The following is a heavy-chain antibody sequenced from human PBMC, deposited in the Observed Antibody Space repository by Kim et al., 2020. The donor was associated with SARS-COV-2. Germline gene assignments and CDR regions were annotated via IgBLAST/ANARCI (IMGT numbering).Heavy chain of an antibody. J-gene: IGHJ3*02. D-gene: IGHD6-13*01. Sequence: SETLSLTCTVSGGSISSYYWSWIRQPPGKGLEWIGYIYYSGSTNYNPSLKSRVTISVDTSKNQFSLKLSSVTAADTAVYYCAATLGLEDSSSWYLGAFGICGEGAMV. CDR2: IYYSGST. CDR3: AATLGLEDSSSWYLGAFGI. V-gene: IGHV4-59*01. CDR1: GGSISSYY.